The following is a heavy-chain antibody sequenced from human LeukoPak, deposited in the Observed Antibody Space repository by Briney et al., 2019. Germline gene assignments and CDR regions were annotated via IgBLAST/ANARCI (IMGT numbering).Heavy chain of an antibody. D-gene: IGHD3-10*01. V-gene: IGHV3-23*01. J-gene: IGHJ4*02. CDR1: GFTFSSYA. CDR2: ISGSGGST. CDR3: AQGVTMVRGYPIVFDY. Sequence: GGSLRLSCAASGFTFSSYAMSWVRQAPGKGLEWVSAISGSGGSTYYADSVKGRFTISRDNSKNTLYLQMNGLRAEDTAVYYCAQGVTMVRGYPIVFDYWGQGTLVTVSS.